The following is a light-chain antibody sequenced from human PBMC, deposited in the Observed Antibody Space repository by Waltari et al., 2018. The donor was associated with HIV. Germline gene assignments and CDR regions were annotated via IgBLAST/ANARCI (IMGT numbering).Light chain of an antibody. V-gene: IGKV1-39*01. CDR3: QQSYSTSVT. CDR1: QSISSY. CDR2: AAS. J-gene: IGKJ2*01. Sequence: DIQMTQSPSSLSAFVGDRVTITCRASQSISSYLNWYHQKPGKAPKLLIYAASSLQSGVPSRFSGSGSGTDFTLTISSLQPEDFATYYCQQSYSTSVTFGQGTKVEIK.